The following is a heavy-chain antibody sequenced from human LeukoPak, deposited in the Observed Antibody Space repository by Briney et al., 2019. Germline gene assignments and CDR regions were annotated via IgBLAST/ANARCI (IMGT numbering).Heavy chain of an antibody. CDR3: ARERDYYDSSGQTTNDAFDI. V-gene: IGHV4-30-2*06. CDR1: GGSISSGDYY. J-gene: IGHJ3*02. CDR2: IYHSGST. Sequence: PSETLSLTCTVSGGSISSGDYYWSWLRQSPGKGLGWIGYIYHSGSTYNNPSLKSRVTISVDRSNNQFSLQLSSVTAADTAVYYCARERDYYDSSGQTTNDAFDIWGQGTMVTVSS. D-gene: IGHD3-22*01.